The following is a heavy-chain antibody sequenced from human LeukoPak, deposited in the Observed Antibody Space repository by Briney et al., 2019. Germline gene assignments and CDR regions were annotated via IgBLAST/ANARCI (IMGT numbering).Heavy chain of an antibody. J-gene: IGHJ4*02. CDR1: GFTFSSYW. CDR2: INSDETST. D-gene: IGHD3-10*01. CDR3: ARDWFGETRSFDY. V-gene: IGHV3-74*03. Sequence: GGSLRLSCAASGFTFSSYWMHWVRQAPGKGLVWVSRINSDETSTTYADSVKGRFTISRDNAKNTLYPQMNSLRAEDTAVYYCARDWFGETRSFDYWGQGTLVTVSS.